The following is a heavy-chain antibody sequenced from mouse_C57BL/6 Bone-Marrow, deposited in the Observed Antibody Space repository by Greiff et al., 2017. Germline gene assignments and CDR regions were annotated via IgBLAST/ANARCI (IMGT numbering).Heavy chain of an antibody. D-gene: IGHD2-3*01. Sequence: DVQLVESGGGLVKPGGSLKLSCAASGFTFSDYGMHWVRQAPEKGLEWVAYISSGSSTIYYADTVKGRFTISRDNAKNTLFLQMTSLRSEDTAMYYCARDGYYVNWFAYWGQGTLVTVSA. CDR3: ARDGYYVNWFAY. CDR1: GFTFSDYG. CDR2: ISSGSSTI. V-gene: IGHV5-17*01. J-gene: IGHJ3*01.